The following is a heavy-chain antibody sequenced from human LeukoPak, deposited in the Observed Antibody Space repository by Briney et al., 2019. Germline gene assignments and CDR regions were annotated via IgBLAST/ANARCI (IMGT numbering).Heavy chain of an antibody. CDR2: ISASADNT. D-gene: IGHD2-15*01. CDR3: AKHDIVVVVAARWEYFQH. CDR1: GFTFSNFG. J-gene: IGHJ1*01. V-gene: IGHV3-23*01. Sequence: GGSLRLSCAASGFTFSNFGMTWVRQAPGKGLEWVSTISASADNTYYTDSVKGRFTIFRDNSKNTLYLQMNSLRAEDTAVYYCAKHDIVVVVAARWEYFQHWGQGTLVTVSS.